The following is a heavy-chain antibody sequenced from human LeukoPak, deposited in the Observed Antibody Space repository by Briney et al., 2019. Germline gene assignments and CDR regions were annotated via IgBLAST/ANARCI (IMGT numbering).Heavy chain of an antibody. D-gene: IGHD1-26*01. CDR2: IYCSGST. CDR3: ARGPIVGATYFDY. CDR1: GGSISSYY. V-gene: IGHV4-59*01. J-gene: IGHJ4*02. Sequence: SETLSLTCTVSGGSISSYYWSWIRQPPGKGLEWIGYIYCSGSTNYNPSLKSRVTISVDTSKNQFSLKLSSVTAADTAVYYCARGPIVGATYFDYWGQGTLVTVSS.